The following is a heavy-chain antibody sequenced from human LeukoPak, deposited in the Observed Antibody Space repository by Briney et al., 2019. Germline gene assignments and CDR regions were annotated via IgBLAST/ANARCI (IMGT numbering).Heavy chain of an antibody. CDR1: GFTFSTYW. CDR2: IKGDDSAR. Sequence: PGGSLRLSCVVSGFTFSTYWMAWVRQAPGKGLEWVANIKGDDSARHQEDSVKGRFSISRDNGQNSVYLQMSSLRGEDTAVYYCARDVGGSLDYWGQGTLVTVSS. J-gene: IGHJ4*02. CDR3: ARDVGGSLDY. D-gene: IGHD1-26*01. V-gene: IGHV3-7*01.